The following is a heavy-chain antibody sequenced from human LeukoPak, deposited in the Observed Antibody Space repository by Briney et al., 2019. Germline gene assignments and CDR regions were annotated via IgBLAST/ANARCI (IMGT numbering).Heavy chain of an antibody. CDR1: GGSFSGYY. CDR2: INHGGST. Sequence: SETLSLTCAVYGGSFSGYYWSWIRQPPGKGLEWIGEINHGGSTNYNPSLKSRITMSVDTSKNQFSPKLSSVTAADTAVYYCARDNDMGFEYWGQGTLVTVSS. J-gene: IGHJ4*02. V-gene: IGHV4-34*01. CDR3: ARDNDMGFEY. D-gene: IGHD3-9*01.